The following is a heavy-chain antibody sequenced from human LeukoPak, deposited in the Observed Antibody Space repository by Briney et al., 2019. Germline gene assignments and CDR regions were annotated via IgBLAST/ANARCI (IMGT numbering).Heavy chain of an antibody. CDR1: GFTFDDYA. J-gene: IGHJ4*02. CDR2: ISWNSGSI. V-gene: IGHV3-9*01. Sequence: GGSLRLSCAASGFTFDDYAMHWVRQAPGKGLEWVSGISWNSGSIGYADSVKGRFTISRDNAKNSLYLQMNSLRAEDTAVYYCAKVGPWDWIAAAGTLDYWGQGTLVTVSS. CDR3: AKVGPWDWIAAAGTLDY. D-gene: IGHD6-13*01.